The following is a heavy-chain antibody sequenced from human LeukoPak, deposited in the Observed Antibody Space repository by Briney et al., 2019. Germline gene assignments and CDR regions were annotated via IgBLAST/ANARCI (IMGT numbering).Heavy chain of an antibody. J-gene: IGHJ4*02. CDR3: AKVGSPKHDFWSGYYLIS. D-gene: IGHD3-3*01. CDR2: ISSSSYT. V-gene: IGHV3-11*06. Sequence: GGSLRLSCAASGFSFSDYYMSWIRQAPGKGLEWVSYISSSSYTNYADSVKGRFTISRDNAKNSLYLQMNSLRAEDTAVYYCAKVGSPKHDFWSGYYLISWGQGTLVTVSS. CDR1: GFSFSDYY.